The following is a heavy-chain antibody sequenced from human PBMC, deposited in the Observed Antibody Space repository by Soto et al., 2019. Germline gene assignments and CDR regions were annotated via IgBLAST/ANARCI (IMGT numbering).Heavy chain of an antibody. CDR2: ISYSADKT. CDR1: GFTFSNYV. Sequence: EVQLLESGGGLVQPGGYLRLSCAASGFTFSNYVMNWVRQAPGKGLEWVSTISYSADKTFYADSVKGRFTISRDNSRDTPFLQMNSLRADGAAVYYCARRARTATTNWGAFNIWGQGTMVTVSS. J-gene: IGHJ3*02. CDR3: ARRARTATTNWGAFNI. V-gene: IGHV3-23*01. D-gene: IGHD1-7*01.